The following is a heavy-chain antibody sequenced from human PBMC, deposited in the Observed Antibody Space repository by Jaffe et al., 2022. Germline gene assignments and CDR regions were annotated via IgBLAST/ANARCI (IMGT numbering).Heavy chain of an antibody. Sequence: QVQLQESGPGLVKPSETLSLTCTVSGGSISSYYWSWIRQPPGKGLEWIGYIYYSGSTNYNPSLKSRVTISVDTSKNQFSLKLSSVTAADTAVYYCARSIRGYSGYDAPGIRDYYYMDVWGKGTTVTVSS. CDR1: GGSISSYY. D-gene: IGHD5-12*01. CDR3: ARSIRGYSGYDAPGIRDYYYMDV. CDR2: IYYSGST. V-gene: IGHV4-59*01. J-gene: IGHJ6*03.